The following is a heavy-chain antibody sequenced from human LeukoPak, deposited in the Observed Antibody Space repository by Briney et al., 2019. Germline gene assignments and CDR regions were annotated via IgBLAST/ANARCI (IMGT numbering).Heavy chain of an antibody. V-gene: IGHV3-74*01. CDR3: ARASTTVPNLLDY. D-gene: IGHD4-17*01. CDR2: IKGDGSDT. Sequence: GGCLRLSCAASGFTFSSYWMRWVRQTLGEGLGWVSRIKGDGSDTFYAGSVKGRFTISRDSSKNTLYLQTSSLGVDDTAVYYCARASTTVPNLLDYWGQGALVSVAS. CDR1: GFTFSSYW. J-gene: IGHJ4*02.